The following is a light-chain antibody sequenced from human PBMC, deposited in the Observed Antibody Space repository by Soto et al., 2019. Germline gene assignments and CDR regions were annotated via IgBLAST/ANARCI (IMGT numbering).Light chain of an antibody. Sequence: QSALTQPASVSGSPGQSIXXXXXXXXXXXGGYNYVSWYQQHPGKAPKLMIYDVSNRPSGVSNRFSGSKSGNTASLTISGLQAEDEADYYCSSYTSSSTLYVFGTGTKLTVL. V-gene: IGLV2-14*01. CDR3: SSYTSSSTLYV. J-gene: IGLJ1*01. CDR2: DVS. CDR1: XXXXGGYNY.